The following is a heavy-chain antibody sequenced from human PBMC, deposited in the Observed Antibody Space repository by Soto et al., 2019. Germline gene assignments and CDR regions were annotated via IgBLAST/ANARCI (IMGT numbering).Heavy chain of an antibody. J-gene: IGHJ6*02. CDR2: MNEDGGTT. D-gene: IGHD3-10*01. CDR1: GFTFSSYW. Sequence: PGGSLRLSCAASGFTFSSYWMHRVRQAPGKGLVWVSRMNEDGGTTDYADSVKGRFTISRDNAKNTLYLQMNSLRVEDTAVYYCASDLSGRAEVWGQGTPVSVSS. V-gene: IGHV3-74*01. CDR3: ASDLSGRAEV.